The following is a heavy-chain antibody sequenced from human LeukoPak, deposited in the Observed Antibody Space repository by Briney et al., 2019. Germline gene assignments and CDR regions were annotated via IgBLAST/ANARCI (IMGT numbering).Heavy chain of an antibody. CDR2: IIPIFGTA. V-gene: IGHV1-69*01. CDR1: GGTLSIIV. Sequence: GSSVKVSCKSSGGTLSIIVISWVRQAPGQGLEWMGGIIPIFGTANYAQEFQARGTITADESTSTAYMELSSLRSDDTAVYYCARRHCGGDCQSSYYYYYGMDVWGQGTTVTVSS. J-gene: IGHJ6*02. D-gene: IGHD2-21*02. CDR3: ARRHCGGDCQSSYYYYYGMDV.